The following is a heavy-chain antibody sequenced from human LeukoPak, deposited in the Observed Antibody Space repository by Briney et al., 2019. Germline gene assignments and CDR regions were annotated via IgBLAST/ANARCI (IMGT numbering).Heavy chain of an antibody. V-gene: IGHV4-59*12. CDR2: IYYSGNT. Sequence: PSETLSLTCTVSGGSISSYYWSWIRQPPGKGLEWIGYIYYSGNTRYNPSLMSRVTISVDMSKNHFSLKLTSVTAVDTAVYYCGRGVLYYFDYWGQGTLVTVSS. CDR3: GRGVLYYFDY. CDR1: GGSISSYY. J-gene: IGHJ4*02.